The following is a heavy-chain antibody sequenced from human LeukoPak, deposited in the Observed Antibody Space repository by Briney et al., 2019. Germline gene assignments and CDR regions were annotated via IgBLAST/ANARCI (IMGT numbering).Heavy chain of an antibody. Sequence: PEASVKVSCKASGYTFTSYAMNWVRQAPGQGLEWMGWINTNTGNPTYAQGFTGRFVFSLDTSVSTAYLRISSLKAEDTAVYYCARDSPSYYYGSGSPAVDYWGQGTLVTVSS. D-gene: IGHD3-10*01. J-gene: IGHJ4*02. V-gene: IGHV7-4-1*02. CDR3: ARDSPSYYYGSGSPAVDY. CDR2: INTNTGNP. CDR1: GYTFTSYA.